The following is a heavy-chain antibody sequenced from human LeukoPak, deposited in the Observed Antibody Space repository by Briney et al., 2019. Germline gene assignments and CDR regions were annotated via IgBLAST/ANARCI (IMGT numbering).Heavy chain of an antibody. J-gene: IGHJ4*02. CDR1: GFSFSDSW. CDR2: INHSGST. CDR3: ARRKRAVATFDY. Sequence: GSLRLPCAASGFSFSDSWMSWIRQPPGKGVEWIGEINHSGSTNYNPSLKSRVTISVDTSKNQFSLKLSSVTAADTAVYYCARRKRAVATFDYWGQGTLVTVSS. V-gene: IGHV4-34*01. D-gene: IGHD6-19*01.